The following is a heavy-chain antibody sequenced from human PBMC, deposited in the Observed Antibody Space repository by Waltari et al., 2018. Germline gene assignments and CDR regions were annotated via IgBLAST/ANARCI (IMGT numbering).Heavy chain of an antibody. Sequence: QLQLQESGPGLVKPSETLSLTCNVSNGSISTNTYYWAWIRQPPGKGLEWIGSIFYTGTVYYNPSLQSRVTMSVETSRNQFSLKLRSVTAADTAVYYCAGRPLYTVVWHGFDYWGRGALVTVSS. D-gene: IGHD2-2*02. J-gene: IGHJ4*02. CDR1: NGSISTNTYY. V-gene: IGHV4-39*07. CDR2: IFYTGTV. CDR3: AGRPLYTVVWHGFDY.